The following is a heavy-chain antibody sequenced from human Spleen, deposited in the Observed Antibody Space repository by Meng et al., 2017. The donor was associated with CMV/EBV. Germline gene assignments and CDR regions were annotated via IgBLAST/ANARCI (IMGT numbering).Heavy chain of an antibody. Sequence: TFTGYYMHWVRQATGQGLEWMGWINPNSGGANYAQNFQGRVSMTRDTAISTAYMELSGLRSDDTAVYYCARERRDYYDSSQTRNWFDPWGQGTLVTVSS. CDR2: INPNSGGA. CDR3: ARERRDYYDSSQTRNWFDP. V-gene: IGHV1-2*02. J-gene: IGHJ5*02. CDR1: TFTGYY. D-gene: IGHD3-22*01.